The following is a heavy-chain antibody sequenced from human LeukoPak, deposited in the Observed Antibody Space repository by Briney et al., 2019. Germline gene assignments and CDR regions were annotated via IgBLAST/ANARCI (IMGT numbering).Heavy chain of an antibody. D-gene: IGHD1-26*01. V-gene: IGHV4-4*07. Sequence: SETLSLTCTVSGGSISYFYWSWIRQPAGKGLEWIGRIYTSGSTNYNPSLKSRVTMSVDTSKKQFSLKLSSVTAADTAVYYCARVRGSSGSYEYYHYMDVWGKGTTVSISS. CDR1: GGSISYFY. CDR2: IYTSGST. CDR3: ARVRGSSGSYEYYHYMDV. J-gene: IGHJ6*03.